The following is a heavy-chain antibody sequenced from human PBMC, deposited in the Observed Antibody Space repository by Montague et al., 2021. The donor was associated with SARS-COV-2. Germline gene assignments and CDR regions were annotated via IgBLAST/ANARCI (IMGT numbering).Heavy chain of an antibody. V-gene: IGHV4-39*01. Sequence: SETLSLTCTVSGASISSRSYYWGWIRQPPGKGLEWIGFKYYSGSTYYNPTLKSRVTISVDTSKNQISLKLSSVTAADTAVYYCATLPSGITIFGVVQGYYFDDWGQGTLVTVSS. CDR2: KYYSGST. CDR3: ATLPSGITIFGVVQGYYFDD. CDR1: GASISSRSYY. J-gene: IGHJ4*02. D-gene: IGHD3-3*01.